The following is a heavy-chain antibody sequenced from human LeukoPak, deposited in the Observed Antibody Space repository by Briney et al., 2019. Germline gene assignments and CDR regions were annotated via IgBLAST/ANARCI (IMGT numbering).Heavy chain of an antibody. V-gene: IGHV4-59*01. CDR1: DASISGYY. CDR3: AIPVGVSDAFDI. J-gene: IGHJ3*02. Sequence: PSETLSLTCTVSDASISGYYWSRIRRPPGKGLEWIGYIYYSGSTNYNPSLKSRVTISVDTSKNQFSLKLSSVTAADTAVYYCAIPVGVSDAFDIWGQGTMVTVSS. CDR2: IYYSGST. D-gene: IGHD3-10*01.